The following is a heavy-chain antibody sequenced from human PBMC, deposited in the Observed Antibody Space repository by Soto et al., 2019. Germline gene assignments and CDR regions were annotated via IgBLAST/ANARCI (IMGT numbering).Heavy chain of an antibody. J-gene: IGHJ6*02. CDR1: GASVSSYK. V-gene: IGHV4-59*08. Sequence: QVQLQESGPGLVKPSETLSLTCTVSGASVSSYKWSWIRQTPGKGLEWIGYIDNNGGTSYNPSLRSRVTMSVDRSTKQFSLRLNSVTAADTAVYYGVRQGFGALHGLVDVWGQGTTVTVFS. CDR3: VRQGFGALHGLVDV. D-gene: IGHD3-10*01. CDR2: IDNNGGT.